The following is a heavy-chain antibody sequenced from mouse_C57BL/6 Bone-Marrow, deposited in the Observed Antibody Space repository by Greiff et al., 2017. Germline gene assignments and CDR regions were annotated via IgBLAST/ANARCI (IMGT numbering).Heavy chain of an antibody. V-gene: IGHV5-17*01. CDR2: ISSGSSTI. CDR3: ARPYYYGSLDY. J-gene: IGHJ2*01. D-gene: IGHD1-1*01. CDR1: GFTFSDYG. Sequence: EVQRVESGGGLVKPGGSLKLSCAASGFTFSDYGMHWVRQAPEKGLEWVAYISSGSSTIYYADTMKGRFTISRDNAKTTLFWQMTSLRSEDTAMYYCARPYYYGSLDYWGQGTTLTVSS.